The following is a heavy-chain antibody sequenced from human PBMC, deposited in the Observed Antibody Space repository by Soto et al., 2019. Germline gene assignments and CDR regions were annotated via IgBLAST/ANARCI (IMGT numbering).Heavy chain of an antibody. CDR2: IWYDGSNK. V-gene: IGHV3-33*01. J-gene: IGHJ5*02. CDR3: ARDPYCSGGSCYSDNWFDP. CDR1: GFTFSSYG. D-gene: IGHD2-15*01. Sequence: QVQLVESGGGVVQPGRSLRLSCAASGFTFSSYGMHWVRQAPGKGLEWVAVIWYDGSNKYYADSVKGRFTISRDNSKNPLYLQMNSLRAADTAVYYCARDPYCSGGSCYSDNWFDPWGQGTLVTVSS.